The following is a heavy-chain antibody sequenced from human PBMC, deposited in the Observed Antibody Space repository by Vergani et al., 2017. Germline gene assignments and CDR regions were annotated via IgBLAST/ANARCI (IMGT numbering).Heavy chain of an antibody. CDR2: ISSSSSYI. Sequence: VQLVESGGGVVQPGRSLRLSCAASGFTFSSYGMNWVRQAPGKGLEWVSSISSSSSYIYYADSVKGRFTISRDNAKNSLYLQMNSLRAEDTAVYYCARDGRGYCSSTSCYEYYYYYMDVWGKGTTVTVSS. V-gene: IGHV3-21*01. J-gene: IGHJ6*03. D-gene: IGHD2-2*01. CDR1: GFTFSSYG. CDR3: ARDGRGYCSSTSCYEYYYYYMDV.